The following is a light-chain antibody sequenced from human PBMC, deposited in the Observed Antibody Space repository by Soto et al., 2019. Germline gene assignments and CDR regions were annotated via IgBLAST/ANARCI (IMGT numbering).Light chain of an antibody. Sequence: EIVLTQSPGTLSLSPGERATLSCRASQSVSSTYLAWYQQKPGQAPRLLIYGASSRATGIPDRFSGSGSGTGFTLTITTLEPEDFAVYYCQQYGSSPRAFGPGTKVDIK. CDR1: QSVSSTY. J-gene: IGKJ3*01. CDR3: QQYGSSPRA. V-gene: IGKV3-20*01. CDR2: GAS.